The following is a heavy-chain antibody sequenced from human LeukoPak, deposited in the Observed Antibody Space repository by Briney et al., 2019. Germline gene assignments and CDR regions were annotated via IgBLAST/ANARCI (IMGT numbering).Heavy chain of an antibody. CDR2: IYPGDSDT. CDR3: ARSDYDFWSGYYYDAFDI. D-gene: IGHD3-3*01. CDR1: GYSFTSYW. V-gene: IGHV5-51*01. Sequence: GESLKISCKGSGYSFTSYWIGWVRQMPGKGLEWMGIIYPGDSDTRYSPSFQGQVTISADKSISTAYLQWSSLKASDTAMYYCARSDYDFWSGYYYDAFDIWGQGTMVTVS. J-gene: IGHJ3*02.